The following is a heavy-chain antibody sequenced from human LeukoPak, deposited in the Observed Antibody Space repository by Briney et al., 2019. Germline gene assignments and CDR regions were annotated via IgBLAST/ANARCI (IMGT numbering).Heavy chain of an antibody. Sequence: SETLSLTCTVSGGSISSGGYYWSWIRQHPGKGLGWIGYIYFSGSTYYNPSLKSRATISVDTSKNQFSLKLSSVTAADTAVYYCARELRDFGWLLLDYWGQGTLVTVSS. CDR1: GGSISSGGYY. J-gene: IGHJ4*02. CDR3: ARELRDFGWLLLDY. D-gene: IGHD3-9*01. V-gene: IGHV4-31*03. CDR2: IYFSGST.